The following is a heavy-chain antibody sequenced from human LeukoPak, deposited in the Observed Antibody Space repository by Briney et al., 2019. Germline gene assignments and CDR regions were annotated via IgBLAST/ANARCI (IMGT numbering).Heavy chain of an antibody. Sequence: GGPLRPPRSLSGFPLGDYAVSWVRPAPGKGLEWVGFIGSKAYGETTEYAASVKGRFTISRDDSKSIAYLQMNSLKTEDTAVYYRTRALYDFWSGPRFDPWGQGTLVTVSS. CDR3: TRALYDFWSGPRFDP. CDR1: GFPLGDYA. V-gene: IGHV3-49*04. D-gene: IGHD3-3*01. J-gene: IGHJ5*02. CDR2: IGSKAYGETT.